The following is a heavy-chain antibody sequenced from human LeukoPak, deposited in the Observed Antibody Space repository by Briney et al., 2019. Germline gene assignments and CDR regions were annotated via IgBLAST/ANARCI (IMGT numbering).Heavy chain of an antibody. D-gene: IGHD3-22*01. J-gene: IGHJ5*02. CDR1: GFTFSSYA. Sequence: GGSLRLSCAASGFTFSSYAMSWVRQAPGKGLEWVSAISGSGGSTYYADTVKGRFTISRDNYKNTLYLQMTSLRAEDTAVYYCAKDYYDSSGFSFNWFDPWGQGTLVTVSS. CDR2: ISGSGGST. CDR3: AKDYYDSSGFSFNWFDP. V-gene: IGHV3-23*01.